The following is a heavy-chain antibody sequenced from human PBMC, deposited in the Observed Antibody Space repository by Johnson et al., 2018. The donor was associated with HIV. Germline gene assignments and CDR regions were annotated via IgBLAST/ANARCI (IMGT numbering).Heavy chain of an antibody. CDR1: GFTFSSYW. D-gene: IGHD3-22*01. CDR2: IYSGDTT. V-gene: IGHV3-66*01. Sequence: VQLVESGGGLVQPGGSLRLSCAASGFTFSSYWMSWVRQAPGKGLEWVSVIYSGDTTSYADSVKGRFTISRDNAKNSLYLQMNSLRAEDTALYYCARGDHYYDSSGYFGAFDIWGQGTMVTVSS. J-gene: IGHJ3*02. CDR3: ARGDHYYDSSGYFGAFDI.